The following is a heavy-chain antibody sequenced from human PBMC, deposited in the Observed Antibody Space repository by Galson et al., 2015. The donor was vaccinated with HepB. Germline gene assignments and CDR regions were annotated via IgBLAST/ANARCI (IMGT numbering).Heavy chain of an antibody. CDR3: ARDLYSPAWAREGYYYGMDV. CDR2: IIPILGIA. CDR1: GGTFSSYA. Sequence: SVKVSCKASGGTFSSYAISWVRQAPGQGLEWMGRIIPILGIANYAQKFQGRVTITADKSTSTAYMELSSLRSEDTAVYYCARDLYSPAWAREGYYYGMDVWGQGTTVTVSS. J-gene: IGHJ6*02. V-gene: IGHV1-69*04. D-gene: IGHD1-26*01.